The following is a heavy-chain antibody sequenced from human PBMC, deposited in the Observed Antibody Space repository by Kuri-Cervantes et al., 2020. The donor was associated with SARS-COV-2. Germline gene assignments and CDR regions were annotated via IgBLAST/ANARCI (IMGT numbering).Heavy chain of an antibody. V-gene: IGHV4-31*03. D-gene: IGHD3-10*01. CDR3: ARDARGYDGVDV. CDR1: GGSITSGEHY. Sequence: SETLSLTCTVSGGSITSGEHYWTWIRQHPEKGLEWIGYVYHSGNTYYHPSLKSRLTISIDTSQNQSSLRMSSVTAADTAIYYCARDARGYDGVDVWGPGTTVTVSS. J-gene: IGHJ6*01. CDR2: VYHSGNT.